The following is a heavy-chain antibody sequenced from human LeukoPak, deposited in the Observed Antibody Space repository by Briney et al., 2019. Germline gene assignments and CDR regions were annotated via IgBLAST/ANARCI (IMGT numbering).Heavy chain of an antibody. D-gene: IGHD4-23*01. CDR1: GGSFSGYY. Sequence: PSETLSLTCAVYGGSFSGYYWSWIRQPLGKGLEWIGEINHSGSTNYNPSLKSRVTISVDTSKNQFSLKLSSVTAADTAVYYCARSGTTVVTRSYYFDYWGQGTLVTVSS. J-gene: IGHJ4*02. V-gene: IGHV4-34*01. CDR2: INHSGST. CDR3: ARSGTTVVTRSYYFDY.